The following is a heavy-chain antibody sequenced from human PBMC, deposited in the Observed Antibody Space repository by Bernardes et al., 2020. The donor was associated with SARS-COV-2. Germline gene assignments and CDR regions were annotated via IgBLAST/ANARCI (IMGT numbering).Heavy chain of an antibody. J-gene: IGHJ6*02. D-gene: IGHD3-10*01. CDR1: GFTFSSYA. CDR3: AKVAGDTAEYYYYYYGMDV. CDR2: ISGSGGST. Sequence: GGSLRLSCAASGFTFSSYAMSWVRQAPGKGLEWVSAISGSGGSTYYADSVKGRFTISRDNSKNTLYLQMNSLRAEDTAVYYCAKVAGDTAEYYYYYYGMDVWGQGTTVTVSS. V-gene: IGHV3-23*01.